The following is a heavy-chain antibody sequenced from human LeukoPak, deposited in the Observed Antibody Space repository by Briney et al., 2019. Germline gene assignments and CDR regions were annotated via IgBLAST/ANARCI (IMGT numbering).Heavy chain of an antibody. J-gene: IGHJ4*02. CDR1: GFTLSNYA. CDR2: ISGSAGNT. V-gene: IGHV3-23*01. Sequence: GESLKTSFAAPGFTLSNYAITWVRQAPGKGLEWAPAISGSAGNTYYADSVKGRFTISRDNSKNTLYLQMNSLSAEDTAVYYCAKGPQLGSGYHPDYWGQGTLVSVSS. D-gene: IGHD3-22*01. CDR3: AKGPQLGSGYHPDY.